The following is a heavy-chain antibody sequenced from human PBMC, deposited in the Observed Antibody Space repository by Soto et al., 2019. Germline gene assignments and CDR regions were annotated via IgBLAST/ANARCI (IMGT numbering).Heavy chain of an antibody. J-gene: IGHJ4*02. V-gene: IGHV3-7*05. CDR2: VKQDGSEI. D-gene: IGHD6-19*01. CDR1: GFTFSNHW. CDR3: ARDPGISSGWYYFDY. Sequence: GGSLRLSCAVSGFTFSNHWMTWVRQAPGKGLEWVASVKQDGSEIYYGDSVKGRFTISRDNAKNSLFLQLNSLRAEDTAMYYCARDPGISSGWYYFDYWGQGTLVTVS.